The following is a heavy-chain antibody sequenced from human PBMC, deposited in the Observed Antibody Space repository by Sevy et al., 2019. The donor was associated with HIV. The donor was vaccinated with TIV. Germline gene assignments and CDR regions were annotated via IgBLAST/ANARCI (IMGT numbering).Heavy chain of an antibody. CDR3: AKRACSGGSCYWGGDYYYYYMDV. CDR1: GFTFSSYG. Sequence: GGSLRLSCAASGFTFSSYGMHWVRQAPGKGLEWVAVIWYDGSNKYYADSVKGRFTISTDNSKNTLYLQMNSLRAEDTAVDYCAKRACSGGSCYWGGDYYYYYMDVWGKGTTVTVSS. J-gene: IGHJ6*03. D-gene: IGHD2-15*01. CDR2: IWYDGSNK. V-gene: IGHV3-33*06.